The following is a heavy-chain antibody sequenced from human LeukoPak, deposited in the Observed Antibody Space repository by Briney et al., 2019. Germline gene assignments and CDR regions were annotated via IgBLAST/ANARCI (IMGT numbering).Heavy chain of an antibody. CDR3: ARGGVQDYNWFDP. CDR2: IYYSGST. V-gene: IGHV4-30-4*08. CDR1: GGSISSGDYY. Sequence: PSQTLSLTCTVSGGSISSGDYYWSWIRQPPGKGLEWIGYIYYSGSTYYNPSLKSRVTISVDTSKNQFSLKLSSVTAADTAVYYCARGGVQDYNWFDPWGQGTLVTVSS. J-gene: IGHJ5*02. D-gene: IGHD1-1*01.